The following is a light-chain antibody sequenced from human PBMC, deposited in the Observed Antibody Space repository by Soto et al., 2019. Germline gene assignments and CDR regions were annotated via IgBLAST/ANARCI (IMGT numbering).Light chain of an antibody. CDR2: ETS. J-gene: IGKJ1*01. V-gene: IGKV1-39*01. CDR3: QQTFSTPRT. CDR1: QNVGSY. Sequence: DTKMTQSPSSLPASVGARPTITSREIQNVGSYVNWYKQKPGKAPNLIIYETSTLESGVPSRFSGDGYGTDFTLSISSLQPEDFAIYYCQQTFSTPRTFGQGTKVEI.